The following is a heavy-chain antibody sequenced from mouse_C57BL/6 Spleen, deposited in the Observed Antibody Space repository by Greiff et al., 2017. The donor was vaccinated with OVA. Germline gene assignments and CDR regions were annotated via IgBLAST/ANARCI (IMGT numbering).Heavy chain of an antibody. Sequence: VQLQQSGAELVKPGASVKISCKASGYAFSSYWMNWVKQRPGKGLEWIGQIYPGDGDTNYNGKFKGKATLTADKSSSTAYMPLSSLTSEDSAVYFCARREGNYALFDYWGQGTTLTVSS. D-gene: IGHD2-1*01. V-gene: IGHV1-80*01. CDR2: IYPGDGDT. CDR1: GYAFSSYW. CDR3: ARREGNYALFDY. J-gene: IGHJ2*01.